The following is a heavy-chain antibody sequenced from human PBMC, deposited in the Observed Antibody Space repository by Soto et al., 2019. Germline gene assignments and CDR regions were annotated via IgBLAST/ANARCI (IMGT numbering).Heavy chain of an antibody. J-gene: IGHJ3*02. Sequence: GGSLRLSCVGSEFTFSMTWVRQAPGKGLEWVSMISNDGSSTHYADSVKGRFTISRDNSKKILYLQMNSLRAEDTAVYYCAQRPDAFDTWGQGTMVTVSS. CDR2: ISNDGSST. V-gene: IGHV3-23*01. CDR1: EFTFS. CDR3: AQRPDAFDT.